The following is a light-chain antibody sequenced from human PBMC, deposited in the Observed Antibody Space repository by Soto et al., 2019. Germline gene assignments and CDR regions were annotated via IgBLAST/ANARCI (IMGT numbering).Light chain of an antibody. CDR2: EVS. J-gene: IGLJ1*01. Sequence: QSALTQPPSASGSPGQSVTISCTGTSSDVGGYNYVSWYQQHPGKAPKLMIYEVSKRPSGVPDRFSGSKSDNTSSLTVSGLQAEDDADYYCSSYAAVSNFVFGTGTKVTVL. CDR1: SSDVGGYNY. V-gene: IGLV2-8*01. CDR3: SSYAAVSNFV.